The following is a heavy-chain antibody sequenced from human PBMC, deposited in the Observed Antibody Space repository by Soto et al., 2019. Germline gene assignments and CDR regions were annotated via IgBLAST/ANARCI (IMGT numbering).Heavy chain of an antibody. CDR1: GYTFTSYV. V-gene: IGHV1-3*01. Sequence: QVQLVQSGAEVKKPGASVKVSCKASGYTFTSYVLHWVRQAPGQRLEWMGWINAGNGNTKYSQNFQGRVTISKNTSASTVYMELRSLKSEDTAVYYCARDRTYYGDYMGDYWGQGTLVAVSS. D-gene: IGHD4-17*01. CDR3: ARDRTYYGDYMGDY. J-gene: IGHJ4*02. CDR2: INAGNGNT.